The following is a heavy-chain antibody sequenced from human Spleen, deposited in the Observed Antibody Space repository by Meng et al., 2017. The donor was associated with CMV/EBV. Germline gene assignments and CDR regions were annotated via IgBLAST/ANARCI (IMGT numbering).Heavy chain of an antibody. CDR2: ISSSSSYI. Sequence: GGSLRLSCAASGFNFSVYTMNWVRQAPGKGLEWVSSISSSSSYIYYADSVKGRFTISRDNAKNSLYLQMNSLRAEDTAVYYCAREAGGNAFDIWGQGTMVTVSS. V-gene: IGHV3-21*01. J-gene: IGHJ3*02. CDR3: AREAGGNAFDI. CDR1: GFNFSVYT. D-gene: IGHD3-16*01.